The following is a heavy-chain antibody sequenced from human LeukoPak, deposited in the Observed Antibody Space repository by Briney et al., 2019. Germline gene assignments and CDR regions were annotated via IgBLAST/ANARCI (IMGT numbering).Heavy chain of an antibody. J-gene: IGHJ4*02. CDR2: INPSGGST. Sequence: ASVKVSCKASGGTFSSYAISWVRQAPGQGLEWMGIINPSGGSTSYAQKFQGRVTMTRDTSTSTVYMELSSLRSEDTAVYYCARDSLLLWFGETFDYWGQGTLVTVSS. CDR3: ARDSLLLWFGETFDY. V-gene: IGHV1-46*01. D-gene: IGHD3-10*01. CDR1: GGTFSSYA.